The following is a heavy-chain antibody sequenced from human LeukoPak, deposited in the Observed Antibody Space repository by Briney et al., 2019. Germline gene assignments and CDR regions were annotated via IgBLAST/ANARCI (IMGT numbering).Heavy chain of an antibody. CDR2: IWYDGSNK. V-gene: IGHV3-33*06. J-gene: IGHJ4*02. D-gene: IGHD6-19*01. CDR3: AKGMAGTDY. CDR1: GFTFNSYG. Sequence: GRSLRLSCAASGFTFNSYGIHWVRQAPGKGLEWVASIWYDGSNKYYADSVKGRFTISRDNSKNTLYLQMNSLRAEDTAVYYCAKGMAGTDYWGQGTLVTVSS.